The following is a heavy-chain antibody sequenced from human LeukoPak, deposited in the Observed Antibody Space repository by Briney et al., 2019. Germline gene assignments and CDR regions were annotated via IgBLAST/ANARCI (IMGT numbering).Heavy chain of an antibody. CDR3: AKGEDIVVVPAAISPYQFDY. CDR2: IYGGGST. CDR1: GLTVSSNF. D-gene: IGHD2-2*01. J-gene: IGHJ4*02. Sequence: PGGSLRLSCAATGLTVSSNFMSWVRQAPGKGLEWVSVIYGGGSTYYADSVKGRFTISRDTPKNTLYLQMNSLRAEDTAVYYCAKGEDIVVVPAAISPYQFDYWGQGTLVTVSS. V-gene: IGHV3-53*01.